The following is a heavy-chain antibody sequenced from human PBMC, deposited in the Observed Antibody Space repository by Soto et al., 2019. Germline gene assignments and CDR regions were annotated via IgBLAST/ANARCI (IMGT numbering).Heavy chain of an antibody. D-gene: IGHD3-22*01. V-gene: IGHV3-11*01. Sequence: GGSLRLSCAASGFTFSDYYMSWIRQAPGKGLERVSYNSSSGSTRYYADSVKGRFTISSDNAKNSLYLQMHSLRAEHTAVYYCVRDCYESSGYCDAFEVWGEGPMVT. CDR1: GFTFSDYY. CDR3: VRDCYESSGYCDAFEV. J-gene: IGHJ3*01. CDR2: NSSSGSTR.